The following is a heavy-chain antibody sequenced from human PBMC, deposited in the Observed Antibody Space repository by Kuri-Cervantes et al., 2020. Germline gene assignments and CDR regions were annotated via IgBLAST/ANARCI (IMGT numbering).Heavy chain of an antibody. V-gene: IGHV4-39*07. CDR2: IYYSGST. Sequence: SETLSLTCTVSGASISSSSYYWGWIRQPPGKGLEWIGSIYYSGSTNYNPSLKSRVTISVDTSKNQFSLKLSSVTAADTAVYYCARESRVDGDLDYWGQGTLVTVSS. J-gene: IGHJ4*02. CDR1: GASISSSSYY. CDR3: ARESRVDGDLDY. D-gene: IGHD4-17*01.